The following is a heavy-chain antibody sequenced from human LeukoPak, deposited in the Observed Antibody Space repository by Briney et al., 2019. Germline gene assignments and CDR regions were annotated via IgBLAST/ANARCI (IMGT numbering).Heavy chain of an antibody. Sequence: PGGSLRLSCAASGFTFSSYAMHWVRQAPGKGLEYVSAISSNGGSTYYANSVKGRFTISRDNSKNTLYLQMGSLRAEDMAVYYCARDYYDSSGYYYFDYWGQGTLVTVSS. CDR3: ARDYYDSSGYYYFDY. J-gene: IGHJ4*02. CDR1: GFTFSSYA. CDR2: ISSNGGST. V-gene: IGHV3-64*01. D-gene: IGHD3-22*01.